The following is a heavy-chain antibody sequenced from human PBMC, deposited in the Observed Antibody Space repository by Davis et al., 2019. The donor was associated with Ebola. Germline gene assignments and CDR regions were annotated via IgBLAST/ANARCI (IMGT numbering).Heavy chain of an antibody. CDR3: ARGLELYSTSYGMDV. CDR2: IIPIFGTA. D-gene: IGHD1-7*01. J-gene: IGHJ6*02. V-gene: IGHV1-69*13. Sequence: SVKVSCKASGGTFSSYAISWVRQAPGQGLEWMGGIIPIFGTANYAQKFQGRVTITADESTSTAYMELSSLRSEDTAVYYCARGLELYSTSYGMDVWGQGTTVTVSS. CDR1: GGTFSSYA.